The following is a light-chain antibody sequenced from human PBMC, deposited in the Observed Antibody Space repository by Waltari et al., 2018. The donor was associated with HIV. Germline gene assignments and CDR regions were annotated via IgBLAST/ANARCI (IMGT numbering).Light chain of an antibody. CDR2: EVT. CDR1: SSDVGSFKL. J-gene: IGLJ2*01. CDR3: FSYAGRSTHVV. V-gene: IGLV2-23*02. Sequence: QSALTQPASVSGSPGQSITISCTGGSSDVGSFKLVSWYQQHPGKAPKLVISEVTKRPSGVSNRFSGSKSGNTASLTISGLLAEDEADYYCFSYAGRSTHVVFGGGTKLTVL.